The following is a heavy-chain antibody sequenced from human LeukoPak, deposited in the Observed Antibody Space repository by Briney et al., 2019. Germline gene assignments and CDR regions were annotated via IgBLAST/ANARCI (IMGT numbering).Heavy chain of an antibody. J-gene: IGHJ4*02. D-gene: IGHD3-22*01. V-gene: IGHV4-31*03. CDR1: GDSISSGGYY. Sequence: PSETLSLTCTVSGDSISSGGYYWSWIRQQPGKGLEWIGNIYYSGSTKYNPSLKSRVTISVDTSKNQFSLKLSPVTAADTAVYYCARWYYDSTGYRYFDYWGQGTLVTVSS. CDR2: IYYSGST. CDR3: ARWYYDSTGYRYFDY.